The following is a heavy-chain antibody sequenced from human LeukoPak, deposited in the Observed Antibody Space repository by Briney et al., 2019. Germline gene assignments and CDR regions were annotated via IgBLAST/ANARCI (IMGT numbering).Heavy chain of an antibody. CDR2: IIPIFGTA. D-gene: IGHD2-8*01. Sequence: GASVKVSCKASGGTFSSYAISWVRQAPGQGLEWMEGIIPIFGTANYAQKFQGRVTITADESTSTAYMELSRLRSDDTAVYYCARVRYCTNGVCSPDDAFDIWGQGTMVTVSS. V-gene: IGHV1-69*13. CDR3: ARVRYCTNGVCSPDDAFDI. CDR1: GGTFSSYA. J-gene: IGHJ3*02.